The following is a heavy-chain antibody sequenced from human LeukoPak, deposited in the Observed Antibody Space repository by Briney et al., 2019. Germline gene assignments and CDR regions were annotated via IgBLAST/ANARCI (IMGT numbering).Heavy chain of an antibody. Sequence: GGSLRLSCAVSGFTFSNYVMRWVRQAPGKGLEWVSATTASGGRTYYADSVKGRFTISRDNSKNTLYLQMNRLRAEDTAVYYCAKTLFGFSYGKIDYWGQGTLVTVSS. CDR2: TTASGGRT. CDR1: GFTFSNYV. D-gene: IGHD5-18*01. J-gene: IGHJ4*02. V-gene: IGHV3-23*01. CDR3: AKTLFGFSYGKIDY.